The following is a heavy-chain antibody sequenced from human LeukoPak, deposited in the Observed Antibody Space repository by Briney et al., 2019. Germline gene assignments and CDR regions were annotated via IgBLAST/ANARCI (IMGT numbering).Heavy chain of an antibody. Sequence: GGSLRLSCAASGFTFSSYSMNWVRQAPGKGLEWVSSISSSSSYIYYADSVKGRFTISRDNAKNSLYLQMNSLRAEDTAVYYCARGRGIVVVPAVPFDYWGQGTVVTVSS. V-gene: IGHV3-21*06. D-gene: IGHD2-2*01. CDR2: ISSSSSYI. J-gene: IGHJ4*02. CDR1: GFTFSSYS. CDR3: ARGRGIVVVPAVPFDY.